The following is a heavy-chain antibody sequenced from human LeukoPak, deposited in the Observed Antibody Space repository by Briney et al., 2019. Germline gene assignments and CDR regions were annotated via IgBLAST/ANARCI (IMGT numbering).Heavy chain of an antibody. CDR3: AKQPLDDCIWEN. CDR1: GFTFNNYA. J-gene: IGHJ4*02. V-gene: IGHV3-23*01. CDR2: ISGSGAAT. D-gene: IGHD3-16*01. Sequence: PGGSLRLSCATSGFTFNNYAMTWVRQAPGKGLEWVSTISGSGAATYYADSVEGRFTIPRDNSKNTMYLQMTSLRAEDTAVYYCAKQPLDDCIWENWGQGTLVTVSS.